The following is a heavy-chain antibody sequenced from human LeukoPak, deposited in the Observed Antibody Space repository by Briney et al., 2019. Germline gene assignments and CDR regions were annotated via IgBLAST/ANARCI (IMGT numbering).Heavy chain of an antibody. D-gene: IGHD3-10*01. Sequence: GGSLRLSCAASGFTFSSYAMSWVRQAPGKGLEGVSAISGSGGSTYYADSVKGRFTISRDNSKNTLYLQMNSLRAEDTAVYYCAKASGFDNWFDPWGQGTLVTVSS. CDR2: ISGSGGST. V-gene: IGHV3-23*01. CDR3: AKASGFDNWFDP. J-gene: IGHJ5*02. CDR1: GFTFSSYA.